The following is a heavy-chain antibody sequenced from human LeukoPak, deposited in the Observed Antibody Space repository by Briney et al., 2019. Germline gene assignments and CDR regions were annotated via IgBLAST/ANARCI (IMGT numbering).Heavy chain of an antibody. CDR3: ATDTSCSSTSCYEYYFDY. CDR2: ISAYNGNT. V-gene: IGHV1-18*01. Sequence: GASVKVSCKASGYTFTSYGISWVRQAPGQGLEWMGWISAYNGNTNYAQKLQGRVTMTTDTSTSTAYMELRSLRSDDTAVYYCATDTSCSSTSCYEYYFDYWGQGTLVTVSS. D-gene: IGHD2-2*01. CDR1: GYTFTSYG. J-gene: IGHJ4*02.